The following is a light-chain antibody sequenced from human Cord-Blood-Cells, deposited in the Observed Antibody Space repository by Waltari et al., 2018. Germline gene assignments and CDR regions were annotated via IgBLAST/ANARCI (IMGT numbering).Light chain of an antibody. Sequence: DIQMTQSPSSLSASVGDRVTITCRASQSISSYLNWYQQKPGKAPKLLIYAASSLQSGVPSRFSGSGSGTDFTLTISSLQPEDFATYYCQQYYSFPSTFGGGTKVEIK. CDR1: QSISSY. V-gene: IGKV1-39*01. CDR3: QQYYSFPST. J-gene: IGKJ4*01. CDR2: AAS.